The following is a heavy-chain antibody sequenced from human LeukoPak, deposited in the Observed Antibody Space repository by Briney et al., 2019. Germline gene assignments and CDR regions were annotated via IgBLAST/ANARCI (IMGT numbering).Heavy chain of an antibody. CDR1: GYTFASYD. D-gene: IGHD3-10*01. V-gene: IGHV1-8*01. CDR2: MNPNSGNT. Sequence: GASVKVSCKASGYTFASYDINWLRQATGQGLEWMGWMNPNSGNTGYARKFQGRVTMTRNTSISTAYMELSSLRSEDTAVYYCARETGLLWFGELLFGGQGTLVTVSS. J-gene: IGHJ4*02. CDR3: ARETGLLWFGELLF.